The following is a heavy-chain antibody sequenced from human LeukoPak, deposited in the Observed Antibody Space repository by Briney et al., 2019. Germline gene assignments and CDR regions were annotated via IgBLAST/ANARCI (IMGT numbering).Heavy chain of an antibody. CDR1: GFTFSSSA. CDR3: AKDRYDYVRGFDY. D-gene: IGHD3-10*02. CDR2: ISASGGST. V-gene: IGHV3-23*01. J-gene: IGHJ4*02. Sequence: GGSLRLSCAASGFTFSSSAMSWVRQVPGKGLEWVSGISASGGSTSYADSVKGRFTVSRDNSKNTLYLQINSLRAEDTAVYYCAKDRYDYVRGFDYWGQGTLVTVSS.